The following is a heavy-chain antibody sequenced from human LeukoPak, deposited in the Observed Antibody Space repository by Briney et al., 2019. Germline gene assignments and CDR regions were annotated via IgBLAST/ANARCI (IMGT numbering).Heavy chain of an antibody. CDR2: IKQDGREK. Sequence: GGSLRLSCAASGFTFSSYWMSWVRQAPGKGLEWVANIKQDGREKYYVDSVKGRFTISRDNAKNSLYLRVDSLRAEDTAVYYCARVGVRVRGGIYHWYFDLWGRGTLVTVSS. D-gene: IGHD3-10*01. CDR1: GFTFSSYW. J-gene: IGHJ2*01. CDR3: ARVGVRVRGGIYHWYFDL. V-gene: IGHV3-7*03.